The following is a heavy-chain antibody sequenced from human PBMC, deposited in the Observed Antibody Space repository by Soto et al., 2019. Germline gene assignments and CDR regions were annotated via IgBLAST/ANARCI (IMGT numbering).Heavy chain of an antibody. V-gene: IGHV4-31*03. D-gene: IGHD4-17*01. CDR1: GGSISSGGYY. CDR2: IYYSGST. J-gene: IGHJ5*02. Sequence: QVQLQESGPGLVKPSQTLSLTCTVSGGSISSGGYYWSWIRQRPGKGLEWIGYIYYSGSTYYNPSLKSRVTISVDTSKNQFSLKLSSVTAADTAVYYCARGRSDYGGNLGWFDPWGQGTLVTVSS. CDR3: ARGRSDYGGNLGWFDP.